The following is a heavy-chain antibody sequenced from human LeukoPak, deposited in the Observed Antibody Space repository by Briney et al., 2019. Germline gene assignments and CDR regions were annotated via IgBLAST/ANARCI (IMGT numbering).Heavy chain of an antibody. CDR1: GGSISSGGYY. CDR2: IYYSGST. D-gene: IGHD4-23*01. J-gene: IGHJ4*02. Sequence: SETLSLTCTVSGGSISSGGYYWTWIRQPPGKGLEWIGYIYYSGSTYYNPSLKSRVTISVDTSKNQFSLKLSSVTAADTAVYYCARGGDYGGVYWGQGTLVTVSS. CDR3: ARGGDYGGVY. V-gene: IGHV4-30-4*08.